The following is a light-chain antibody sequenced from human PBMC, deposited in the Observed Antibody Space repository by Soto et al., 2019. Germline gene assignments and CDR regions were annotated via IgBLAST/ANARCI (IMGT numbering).Light chain of an antibody. V-gene: IGKV3-11*01. Sequence: EVVLTQSPVTLSLSPGERATLSCRASQIFRGLLAWYQQKPGHAPRLLIYDAYNRATGIPPRFSGSGSGTDFTLTISSLEPDDSAVYYCQQRHMWPITFGQGTRLEIK. CDR3: QQRHMWPIT. CDR1: QIFRGL. CDR2: DAY. J-gene: IGKJ5*01.